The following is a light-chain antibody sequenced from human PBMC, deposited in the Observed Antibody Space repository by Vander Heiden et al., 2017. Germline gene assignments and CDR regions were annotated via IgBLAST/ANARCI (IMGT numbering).Light chain of an antibody. CDR1: SSNLGSHY. V-gene: IGLV1-47*01. CDR3: AAWDDSLSGRV. Sequence: QSVLPQPPSASGTPGQRVTLSCSGSSSNLGSHYVFWYQQLPGTAPQLLIYRNNQRPSGVPDRFSGSKSGTSASLAISGLRSEDEADYYCAAWDDSLSGRVFGGGTKLTVL. CDR2: RNN. J-gene: IGLJ3*02.